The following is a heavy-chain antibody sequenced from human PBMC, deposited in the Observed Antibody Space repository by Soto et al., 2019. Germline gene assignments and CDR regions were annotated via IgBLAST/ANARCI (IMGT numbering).Heavy chain of an antibody. CDR2: IWYDGSNK. CDR1: GFTFSSYG. Sequence: GGSLRLSCAASGFTFSSYGMHWVRQAPGKGLEWVAVIWYDGSNKYYADSVKGRFTISRDNSKNTLYLQMNSLRAEDTAVYYCARAPFQGYCSGGSCYSRFDYWGQGTLVTVSS. V-gene: IGHV3-33*01. CDR3: ARAPFQGYCSGGSCYSRFDY. D-gene: IGHD2-15*01. J-gene: IGHJ4*02.